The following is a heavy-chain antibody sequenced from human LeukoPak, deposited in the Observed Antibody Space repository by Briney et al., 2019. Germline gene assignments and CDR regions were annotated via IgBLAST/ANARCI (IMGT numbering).Heavy chain of an antibody. CDR3: ARGEPRGYSYGYSSGLYYFDY. CDR2: IYYSGST. J-gene: IGHJ4*02. D-gene: IGHD5-18*01. CDR1: GGSISSSSYY. V-gene: IGHV4-39*01. Sequence: SETLSLTCTVSGGSISSSSYYWGWIRQPPGKGLEWIGSIYYSGSTYYNPSLKSRVTISVDTSKNQFSLKLSSVTAADTAVYYCARGEPRGYSYGYSSGLYYFDYWGQGTLVTVSS.